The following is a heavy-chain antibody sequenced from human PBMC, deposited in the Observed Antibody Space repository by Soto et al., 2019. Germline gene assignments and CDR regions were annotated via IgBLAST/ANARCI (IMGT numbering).Heavy chain of an antibody. Sequence: QITLKESGPTLVKPTQTLTLTCTFSGFSLSTSGVGVGWIRQPPGKALEWLALIYWDEDKRYSPSLKSRLTIPQETFKNQVVLTMTNMDPVDTATYYCAHRSLILWFGEPNYGMDVWGQGTTVTVSS. CDR1: GFSLSTSGVG. V-gene: IGHV2-5*02. J-gene: IGHJ6*02. CDR2: IYWDEDK. CDR3: AHRSLILWFGEPNYGMDV. D-gene: IGHD3-10*01.